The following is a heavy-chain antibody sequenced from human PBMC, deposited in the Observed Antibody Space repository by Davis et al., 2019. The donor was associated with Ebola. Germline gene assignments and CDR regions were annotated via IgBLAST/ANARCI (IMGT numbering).Heavy chain of an antibody. CDR3: ARDKESDDDFWSGRSLILDY. V-gene: IGHV3-48*01. CDR2: ISSSGSTI. Sequence: GESLKISCAASGFTFSSYAMSWVRQAPGKGLEWVSYISSSGSTIYYADSVKGRFTISRDNSKNTLYLQMNSLRAEDTAVYYCARDKESDDDFWSGRSLILDYWGQGTLVTVSS. J-gene: IGHJ4*02. CDR1: GFTFSSYA. D-gene: IGHD3-3*01.